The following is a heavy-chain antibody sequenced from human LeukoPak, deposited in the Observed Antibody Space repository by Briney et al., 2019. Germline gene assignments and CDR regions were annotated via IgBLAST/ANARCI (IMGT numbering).Heavy chain of an antibody. Sequence: GGSLRLSCAASGFTFSSYGMSWVRQAPGKGLEWVSAIRGSGGSTYYADSVKGRVTISRDNSKNTLYLQMDRLRVQDTAVYYSANGSSFTSGYSYHWFDPWGQGTLVTVSS. D-gene: IGHD3-22*01. J-gene: IGHJ5*02. V-gene: IGHV3-23*01. CDR2: IRGSGGST. CDR1: GFTFSSYG. CDR3: ANGSSFTSGYSYHWFDP.